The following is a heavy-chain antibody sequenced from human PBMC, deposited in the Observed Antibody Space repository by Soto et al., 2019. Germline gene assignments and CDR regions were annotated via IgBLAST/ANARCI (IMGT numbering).Heavy chain of an antibody. CDR2: IYSSGST. Sequence: QVQLQESGPGLLKPSETLSLTCTVSGGSINNFYWNWIRQPAGKGLEWIGRIYSSGSTNYNPSFRSRVTMSVDTSKNQLSLRLNSVTAADTAVYYCARSSHKESWFDPWGQGTVVTVSS. D-gene: IGHD2-15*01. J-gene: IGHJ5*02. V-gene: IGHV4-4*07. CDR1: GGSINNFY. CDR3: ARSSHKESWFDP.